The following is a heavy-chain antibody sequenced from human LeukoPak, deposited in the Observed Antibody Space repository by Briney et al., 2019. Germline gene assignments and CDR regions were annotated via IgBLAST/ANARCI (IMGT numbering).Heavy chain of an antibody. J-gene: IGHJ6*03. CDR2: ISSSSSTI. CDR1: GFTFSSYS. Sequence: GGSLGLSCAASGFTFSSYSVNWVRQAPGKGLEWVSYISSSSSTIYYVESVKGRFTISRDNAKNSLYLQMNSLRAEDTAVYYCARSVWQWLVHYYYYMDVRGKGTTVTVSS. D-gene: IGHD6-19*01. V-gene: IGHV3-48*04. CDR3: ARSVWQWLVHYYYYMDV.